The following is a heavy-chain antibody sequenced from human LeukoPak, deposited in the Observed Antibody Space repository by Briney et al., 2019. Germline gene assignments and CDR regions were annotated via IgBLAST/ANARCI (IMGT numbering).Heavy chain of an antibody. Sequence: ASVKVSCKASGYTFTSYYMHWVRQAPGQGLEWMGWISAYNGNTNYAQKLQGRVTMTTDTSTSTAYMELRSLRSDDTAVYYCARDKEEGLLWFGESPFDYWGQGTLVTVSS. CDR3: ARDKEEGLLWFGESPFDY. J-gene: IGHJ4*02. D-gene: IGHD3-10*01. CDR2: ISAYNGNT. V-gene: IGHV1-18*04. CDR1: GYTFTSYY.